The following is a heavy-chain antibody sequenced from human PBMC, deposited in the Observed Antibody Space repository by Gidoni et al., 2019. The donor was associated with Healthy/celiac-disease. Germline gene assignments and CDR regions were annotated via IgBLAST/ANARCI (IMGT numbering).Heavy chain of an antibody. V-gene: IGHV3-23*01. Sequence: EVQLLESGGGLVQPGGSLRLSCAASGFTFSSYAMRWVCQAPGKGLEWVSAISGIGGSTYYADSVKGRFTISRDNSKNTLYLQMNSLRAEDTAVYYCAKDRRGDCSSTSCYALHYYYGMDVWGQGTTVTVSS. J-gene: IGHJ6*02. CDR2: ISGIGGST. CDR3: AKDRRGDCSSTSCYALHYYYGMDV. D-gene: IGHD2-2*01. CDR1: GFTFSSYA.